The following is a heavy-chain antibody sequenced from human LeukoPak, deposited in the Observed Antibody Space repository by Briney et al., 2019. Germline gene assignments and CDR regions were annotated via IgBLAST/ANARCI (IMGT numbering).Heavy chain of an antibody. Sequence: GGSLRLSCTASGFTFSKYWVHWVRQGPGKGLVWVSRINSDGSDTTYADSVKGRFTISRDNAKNTLYLQMNSLRAEDTAVYYCASRTGSGLPDRGGDYWGQGTLVTVSS. D-gene: IGHD6-19*01. CDR3: ASRTGSGLPDRGGDY. CDR2: INSDGSDT. J-gene: IGHJ4*02. CDR1: GFTFSKYW. V-gene: IGHV3-74*01.